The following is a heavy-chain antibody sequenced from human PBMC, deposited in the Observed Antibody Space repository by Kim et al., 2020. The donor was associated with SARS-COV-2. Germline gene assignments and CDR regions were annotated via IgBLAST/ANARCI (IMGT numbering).Heavy chain of an antibody. Sequence: GESLKISCKGSGYSFTSYWISWVRQMPGKGLEWMGRIDPSDSYTNYSPSFQGHVTISADKSISTAYLQWSSLKASDTAMYYCARHPTPTYYYDSSGTHFDYWGQGTLVTVSS. CDR1: GYSFTSYW. CDR2: IDPSDSYT. D-gene: IGHD3-22*01. J-gene: IGHJ4*02. V-gene: IGHV5-10-1*01. CDR3: ARHPTPTYYYDSSGTHFDY.